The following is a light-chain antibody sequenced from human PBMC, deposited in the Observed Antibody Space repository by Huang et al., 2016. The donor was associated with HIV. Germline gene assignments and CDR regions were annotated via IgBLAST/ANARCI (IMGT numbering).Light chain of an antibody. Sequence: EILLTQSPDTLSLSPGERATLSCRASQSVNKNYLAWYQQKPAQAPRLLIYRASTKATGIPDRFSGSGSGTDFTLTISRLEPDDFAVYYCQQFGSSPPYSFGQGTKLEIK. CDR2: RAS. J-gene: IGKJ2*03. CDR3: QQFGSSPPYS. V-gene: IGKV3-20*01. CDR1: QSVNKNY.